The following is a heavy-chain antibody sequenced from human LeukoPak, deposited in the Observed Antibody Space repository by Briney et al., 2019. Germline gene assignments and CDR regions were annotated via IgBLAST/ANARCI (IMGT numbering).Heavy chain of an antibody. V-gene: IGHV3-30*02. CDR2: IQYDGSNE. CDR1: GFTFSSYG. CDR3: ARDGTYRWEQSALDY. D-gene: IGHD1-26*01. Sequence: GGSLRLSCAASGFTFSSYGMHWVRQAQGKGLEWVAYIQYDGSNEQYAHSVKGRFRISRDSSKNILYLQMNSLRAEDTAVYYCARDGTYRWEQSALDYWGQGTLVTVSS. J-gene: IGHJ4*02.